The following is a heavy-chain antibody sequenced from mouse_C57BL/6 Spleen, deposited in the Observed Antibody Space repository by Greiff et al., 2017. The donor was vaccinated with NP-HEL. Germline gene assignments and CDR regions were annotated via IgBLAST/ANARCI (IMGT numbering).Heavy chain of an antibody. J-gene: IGHJ3*01. V-gene: IGHV2-2*01. CDR1: GFSLTSYG. Sequence: VQLQQSGPGLVQPSQSLSITCTVSGFSLTSYGVHWVRQSPGKGLEWLGVIWSGGSTDYNAAFISRLSISKDNSKSQVFFKMNSLQADDTAIYYCARGSFTGTFAYWGQGTLVTVSA. CDR2: IWSGGST. CDR3: ARGSFTGTFAY. D-gene: IGHD4-1*01.